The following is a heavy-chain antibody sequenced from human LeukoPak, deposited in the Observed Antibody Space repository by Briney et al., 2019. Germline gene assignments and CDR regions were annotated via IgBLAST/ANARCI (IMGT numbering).Heavy chain of an antibody. CDR1: GGSISSSSYY. CDR3: ATHPHYYDSSGYCS. Sequence: PSETLSLTCTVSGGSISSSSYYWGWIRQPPGKGLEWIGSIYYSGSTYYNPSLKSRVTISVDTSKNQFSLKLSSATAADTAVYYCATHPHYYDSSGYCSWGQGTLVTVSS. D-gene: IGHD3-22*01. J-gene: IGHJ5*02. V-gene: IGHV4-39*01. CDR2: IYYSGST.